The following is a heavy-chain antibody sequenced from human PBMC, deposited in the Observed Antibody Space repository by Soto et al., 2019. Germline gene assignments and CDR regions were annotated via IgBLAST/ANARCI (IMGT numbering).Heavy chain of an antibody. J-gene: IGHJ4*02. D-gene: IGHD1-26*01. CDR3: ARYSGSYWHYLDF. CDR2: IYPGDSDT. V-gene: IGHV5-51*01. CDR1: GYSFASHS. Sequence: PGESLKISCKGSGYSFASHSVAWVRQMPEKGLEWIGTIYPGDSDTKYSSAFRGHVTISADTSVSTAYLQWRSLEATDSAIYYCARYSGSYWHYLDFWGQGTLVTVSS.